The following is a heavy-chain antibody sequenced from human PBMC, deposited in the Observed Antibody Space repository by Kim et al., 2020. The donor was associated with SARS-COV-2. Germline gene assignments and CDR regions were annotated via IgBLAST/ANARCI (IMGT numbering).Heavy chain of an antibody. V-gene: IGHV3-23*01. D-gene: IGHD2-2*01. Sequence: GGSLRLSCAASGFTFSRNAMSWVRQAPGKGLEWVSAITTGGGGTYYADSVQGRFTISRDNSKNTLYLQMNSLRAEDTAVYYCAKDLKGPIERLPAAQSVRDYWRQRPHVTVSS. CDR3: AKDLKGPIERLPAAQSVRDY. CDR1: GFTFSRNA. CDR2: ITTGGGGT. J-gene: IGHJ4*02.